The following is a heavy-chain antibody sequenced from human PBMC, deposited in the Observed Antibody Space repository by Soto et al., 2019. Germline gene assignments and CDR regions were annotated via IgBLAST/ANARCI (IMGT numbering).Heavy chain of an antibody. CDR2: INTYHGNT. CDR1: GYTFTNYG. J-gene: IGHJ6*02. CDR3: ARSPGYSASWRYFYYGMKI. V-gene: IGHV1-18*01. Sequence: QVQLVQSGAELKKPGASVKVSCKASGYTFTNYGISWVRQAPGHGLEWMGWINTYHGNTKYAQKLQGRVTMTKDTSTSTAYMELTSLRSDATAVYYWARSPGYSASWRYFYYGMKIWGQGTTVIVSS. D-gene: IGHD6-13*01.